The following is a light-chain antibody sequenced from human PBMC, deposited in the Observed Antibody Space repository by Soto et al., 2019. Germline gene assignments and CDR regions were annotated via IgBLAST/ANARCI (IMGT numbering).Light chain of an antibody. Sequence: QSALTQPASVSRSPGQSITISCTGTSSDVGSYNLVSWYQQHPGKAPKLMIYEVSKRPSGVSNRFSGSKSGNTASPTISGLQAEDEADYYCCSYAGSSTFVVFGGGTKLTVL. J-gene: IGLJ2*01. CDR2: EVS. V-gene: IGLV2-23*02. CDR1: SSDVGSYNL. CDR3: CSYAGSSTFVV.